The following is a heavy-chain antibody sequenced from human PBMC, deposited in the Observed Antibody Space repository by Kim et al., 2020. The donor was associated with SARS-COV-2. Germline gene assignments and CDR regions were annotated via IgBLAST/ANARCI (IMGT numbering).Heavy chain of an antibody. V-gene: IGHV3-33*01. CDR2: IWYDGSNK. J-gene: IGHJ6*02. CDR3: ARDQDSSGVTAIPFYYYYGMDV. Sequence: GGSLRLSCAASGFTFSSYGMHRVRQAPGKGLEWVAVIWYDGSNKYYADSVKGRFTISRDNSKNTLYLQMNSLRAEDTAVYYCARDQDSSGVTAIPFYYYYGMDVWGQGTTVTVSS. D-gene: IGHD2-21*02. CDR1: GFTFSSYG.